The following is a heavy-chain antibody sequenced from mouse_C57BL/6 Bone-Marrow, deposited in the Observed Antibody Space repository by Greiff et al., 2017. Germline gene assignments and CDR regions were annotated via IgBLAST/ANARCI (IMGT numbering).Heavy chain of an antibody. CDR1: GYTFTDYY. CDR2: INPNNGGT. D-gene: IGHD1-1*01. V-gene: IGHV1-26*01. CDR3: ARGGYYDGNSNYFDY. J-gene: IGHJ2*01. Sequence: EVQLQPSGPELVKPGASVKISCKASGYTFTDYYMNWVKQSHGKSLEWIGDINPNNGGTSYNQKFKGKATLTVDKSSSTAYMGLRSLTSDDSAVYYWARGGYYDGNSNYFDYWGQGTTRTVAS.